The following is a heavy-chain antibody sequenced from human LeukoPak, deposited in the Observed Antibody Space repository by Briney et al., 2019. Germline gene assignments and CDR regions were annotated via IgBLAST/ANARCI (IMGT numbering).Heavy chain of an antibody. CDR1: GFTFGSYG. V-gene: IGHV3-30*02. D-gene: IGHD2-15*01. Sequence: GGSLRLSCAASGFTFGSYGMHWVRQAPGKGLEWVAIIRYDGTNKYYADSVKGRFTISRDNSKNTLYLQMNSLRAEDTAVYYCARVVAASYYYYYYMDVWGKGTTVTVSS. CDR3: ARVVAASYYYYYYMDV. CDR2: IRYDGTNK. J-gene: IGHJ6*03.